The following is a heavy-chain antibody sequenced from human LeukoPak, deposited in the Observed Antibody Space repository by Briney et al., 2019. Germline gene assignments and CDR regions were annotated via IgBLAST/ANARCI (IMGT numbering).Heavy chain of an antibody. J-gene: IGHJ4*02. CDR2: ISSSGSTI. CDR1: GFTFSSSE. D-gene: IGHD5-18*01. Sequence: GGSLRLSCAASGFTFSSSEINWVRQAPGKGLEWVSYISSSGSTIYYADSVKGRFTISRDNGKNSLFLQMNSLRAEDTAVYYCARRQLWWGYWGQGTLVTVSS. CDR3: ARRQLWWGY. V-gene: IGHV3-48*03.